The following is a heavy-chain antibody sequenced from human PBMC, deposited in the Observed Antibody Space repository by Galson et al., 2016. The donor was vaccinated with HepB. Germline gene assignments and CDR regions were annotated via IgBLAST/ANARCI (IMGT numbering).Heavy chain of an antibody. CDR2: TSHDEKNK. V-gene: IGHV3-30*18. J-gene: IGHJ4*02. CDR3: AKPETRPYDILTGYSHFDY. D-gene: IGHD3-9*01. CDR1: GFTFQDYG. Sequence: SLRLSCAASGFTFQDYGMNWVRQVPGKGLQWVAVTSHDEKNKHYADSVKGRFTISRDNSKNTLYLQMNSLRAEDTAVYYCAKPETRPYDILTGYSHFDYWGQGALVTVSS.